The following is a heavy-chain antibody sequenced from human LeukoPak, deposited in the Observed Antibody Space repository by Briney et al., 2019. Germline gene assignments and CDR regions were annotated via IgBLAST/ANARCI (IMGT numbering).Heavy chain of an antibody. J-gene: IGHJ3*02. D-gene: IGHD3-9*01. CDR1: GFTFSSYS. V-gene: IGHV3-21*01. Sequence: GGSLRLSCAASGFTFSSYSMNWGRPAPGKGLEWVSSISSSSSYIYYADSVKGRFTISRDNAKNSLYMQMNSLRAEDTAVYYCANPFYDILTGYYDDAFDIWGQGTMVTVSS. CDR2: ISSSSSYI. CDR3: ANPFYDILTGYYDDAFDI.